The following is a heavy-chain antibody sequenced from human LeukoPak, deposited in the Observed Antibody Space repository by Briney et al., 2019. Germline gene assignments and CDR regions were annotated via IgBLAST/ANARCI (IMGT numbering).Heavy chain of an antibody. CDR3: ARLERRRITMIVVGGSHFDY. J-gene: IGHJ4*02. CDR1: GGPISSGGYY. CDR2: IYYSGST. D-gene: IGHD3-22*01. V-gene: IGHV4-61*08. Sequence: PSETLSLTCTVSGGPISSGGYYWSWIRQPPGKGLEWIGYIYYSGSTNYNPSLKSRVTISVDTSKHQFSLKLSSVTAADTAVYYRARLERRRITMIVVGGSHFDYWGQGTLVTVSS.